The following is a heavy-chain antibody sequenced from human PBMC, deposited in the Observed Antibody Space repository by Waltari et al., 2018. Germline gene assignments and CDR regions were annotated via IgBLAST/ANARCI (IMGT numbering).Heavy chain of an antibody. CDR1: GYTFSEPY. Sequence: EVHLVQSGAEVKKPGATVKISCKFSGYTFSEPYIHWVQQAPGQGLEWMGVADPRQGETKTKGKFQGRETIIAETSTDTGYMEMRSLSSEVTVVYYCVTDLEDDSSKSWGQGTRVTVSS. J-gene: IGHJ5*02. V-gene: IGHV1-69-2*01. CDR2: ADPRQGET. D-gene: IGHD3-22*01. CDR3: VTDLEDDSSKS.